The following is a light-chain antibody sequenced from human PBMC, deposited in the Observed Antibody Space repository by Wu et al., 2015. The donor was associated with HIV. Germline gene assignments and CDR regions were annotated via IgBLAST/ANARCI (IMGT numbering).Light chain of an antibody. Sequence: EIVLTQSPGTLSLSPGERATLSCRASQSVSNKYLAWFQQKPGQAPRLLIYGASSRATGIPDRFSGSGSGTDFTLTINRLEPEDFAVYYCQQYGSSPPWTFGQGTKLEIE. CDR1: QSVSNKY. CDR3: QQYGSSPPWT. V-gene: IGKV3-20*01. J-gene: IGKJ1*01. CDR2: GAS.